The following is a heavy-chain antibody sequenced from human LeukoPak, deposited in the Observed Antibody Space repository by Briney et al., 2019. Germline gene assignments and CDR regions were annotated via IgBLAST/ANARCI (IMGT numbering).Heavy chain of an antibody. Sequence: ASVKVSFKASGYTFADYYLHWVRQAPGQGLEWMGSIDPDSGGTNYAQKFQGRVTMTRDTSISTAYMELSRLRSDDTAVYYCAREYYDSSGRKHAFENWGQGTMVTVSS. V-gene: IGHV1-2*02. CDR1: GYTFADYY. D-gene: IGHD3-22*01. J-gene: IGHJ3*02. CDR3: AREYYDSSGRKHAFEN. CDR2: IDPDSGGT.